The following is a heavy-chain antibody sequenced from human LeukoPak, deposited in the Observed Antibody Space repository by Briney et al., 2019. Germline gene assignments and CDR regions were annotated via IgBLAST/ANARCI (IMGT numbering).Heavy chain of an antibody. V-gene: IGHV1-8*03. Sequence: ASVKVSCKASGYTFTSYDINWVRQATGQGLEWMGWMNPNSGNTGYAQKFQGRVTITRDTSVSTAYMELSSLRSEDTAVYYCARGLKYVGRGFDPWGQGTLVTVSS. CDR3: ARGLKYVGRGFDP. D-gene: IGHD3-10*01. CDR1: GYTFTSYD. J-gene: IGHJ5*02. CDR2: MNPNSGNT.